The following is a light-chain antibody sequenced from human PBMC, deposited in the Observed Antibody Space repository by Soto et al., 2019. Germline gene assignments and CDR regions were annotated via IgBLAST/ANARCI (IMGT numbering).Light chain of an antibody. J-gene: IGLJ1*01. Sequence: QSVLTQPASVSGSPGQSITISFSGTSSDIGSYNHVAWFQQFPGKSPKLTIYEVSSRPSGVSSRFSGSKSGNTASLTISGLQAEDEADYYCIAYTGSSTSYVFGSGTKVTVL. V-gene: IGLV2-14*01. CDR3: IAYTGSSTSYV. CDR2: EVS. CDR1: SSDIGSYNH.